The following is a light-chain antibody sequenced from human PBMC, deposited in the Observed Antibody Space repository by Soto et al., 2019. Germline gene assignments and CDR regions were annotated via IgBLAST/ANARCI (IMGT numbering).Light chain of an antibody. CDR3: QQYGNPPPNA. CDR1: QSVSSSY. CDR2: GAS. V-gene: IGKV3-20*01. Sequence: EIVLTQSPVTLSLSPGERATLSCRASQSVSSSYLAWYQQKPGQAPRVLIHGASSRATVIPDRFIGSGSGTDLTLTISRLEPEDFAVYFCQQYGNPPPNAFGQGTKVEIK. J-gene: IGKJ2*01.